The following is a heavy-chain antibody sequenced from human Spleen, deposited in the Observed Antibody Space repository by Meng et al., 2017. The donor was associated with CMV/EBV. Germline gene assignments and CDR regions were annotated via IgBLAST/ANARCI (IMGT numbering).Heavy chain of an antibody. CDR1: GYTFTSYG. Sequence: ASVKVSCKASGYTFTSYGISWVRQAPGQGLEWMGWISAYNGNTNYAQKLQGRVTMTTDTSTSTAYMELRSLRSDDTAVYYCARENRIGGEGYSYGPYYYYYGMDVWGQGTTVTVSS. CDR3: ARENRIGGEGYSYGPYYYYYGMDV. J-gene: IGHJ6*02. V-gene: IGHV1-18*01. CDR2: ISAYNGNT. D-gene: IGHD5-18*01.